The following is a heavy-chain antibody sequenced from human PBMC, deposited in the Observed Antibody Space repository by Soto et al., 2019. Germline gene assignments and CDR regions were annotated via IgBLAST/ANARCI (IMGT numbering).Heavy chain of an antibody. D-gene: IGHD1-1*01. J-gene: IGHJ4*02. CDR3: ARGRYGDY. V-gene: IGHV1-18*01. CDR1: GYAFTTYG. Sequence: QVHLVQSGAEVKKPGASVKVSCKGSGYAFTTYGITWVRQAPGQALERMGWISAHNGNTNYAQKLQGRVTVTRDTSTSTAYMELRSLRSDDTAVYYCARGRYGDYWGQGALVTVSS. CDR2: ISAHNGNT.